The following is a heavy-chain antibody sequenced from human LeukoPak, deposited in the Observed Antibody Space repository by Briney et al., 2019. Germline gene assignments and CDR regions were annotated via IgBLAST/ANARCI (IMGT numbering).Heavy chain of an antibody. D-gene: IGHD3-16*01. J-gene: IGHJ4*02. V-gene: IGHV3-7*04. CDR3: ARLYASATIFDY. Sequence: GGSLRVSCAASGCTLSSYWMSWVRQAPAKGLEWVANINQDGSEKYYVDSVKGRFTISRDNPKNSLYLQMNSMRAEATAVYYCARLYASATIFDYWGQGNLVTVSS. CDR1: GCTLSSYW. CDR2: INQDGSEK.